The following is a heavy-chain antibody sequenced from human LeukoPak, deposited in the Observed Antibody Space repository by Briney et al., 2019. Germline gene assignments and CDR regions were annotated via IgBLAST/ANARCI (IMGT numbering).Heavy chain of an antibody. CDR2: IKQDGSEK. J-gene: IGHJ5*02. CDR1: GFTFSSYW. D-gene: IGHD1-1*01. CDR3: ARDGKVPSNWFDP. Sequence: GGSLRLSCAASGFTFSSYWMSWVRQAPGKGLEWVANIKQDGSEKYYVDSVKGRFTISRDNAKNSLYLQMNSLRAEDAAVYYCARDGKVPSNWFDPWGQGTLVTVSS. V-gene: IGHV3-7*03.